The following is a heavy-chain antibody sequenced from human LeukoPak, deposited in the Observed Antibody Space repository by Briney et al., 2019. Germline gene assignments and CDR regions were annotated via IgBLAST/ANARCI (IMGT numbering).Heavy chain of an antibody. J-gene: IGHJ4*02. V-gene: IGHV3-66*02. CDR3: ARANTMTKHPDFDH. D-gene: IGHD3-22*01. CDR1: GFTFSTYW. CDR2: IYSGGST. Sequence: PGGSLRLSCAASGFTFSTYWMSWVRQAPGKGLEWVSVIYSGGSTYYADSVKGRFTISRDNSKNTLYLQMNSLRAEDTAVYYCARANTMTKHPDFDHWGQGTLVTVSS.